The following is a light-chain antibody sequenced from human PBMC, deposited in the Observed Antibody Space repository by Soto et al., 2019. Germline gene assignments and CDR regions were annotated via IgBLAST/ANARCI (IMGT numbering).Light chain of an antibody. J-gene: IGLJ1*01. V-gene: IGLV2-8*01. CDR3: SSYAGSNNPLFV. Sequence: QSALTQPPSASGSPGQSITISCTGTSSDVGGFNYVSWHQQHPGKAPKVIIYEVTKRPSGVPDRFSGSKSANTASLTVSGLQAEDEADYYCSSYAGSNNPLFVFXTGTKVTVL. CDR1: SSDVGGFNY. CDR2: EVT.